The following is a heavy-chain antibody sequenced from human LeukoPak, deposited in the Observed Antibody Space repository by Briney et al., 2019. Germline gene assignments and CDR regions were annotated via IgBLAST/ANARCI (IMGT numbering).Heavy chain of an antibody. J-gene: IGHJ5*02. CDR1: GYTLTSYG. CDR3: ARGRYGDYGRP. D-gene: IGHD4-17*01. V-gene: IGHV1-8*02. CDR2: MNPNSGNT. Sequence: GASVKVSCKASGYTLTSYGISWVRQAPGQGLEWMGWMNPNSGNTGYAQKFQGRVTMTRNTSISTAYMELSSLRSEDTAVYYCARGRYGDYGRPWGQGTLVTVSS.